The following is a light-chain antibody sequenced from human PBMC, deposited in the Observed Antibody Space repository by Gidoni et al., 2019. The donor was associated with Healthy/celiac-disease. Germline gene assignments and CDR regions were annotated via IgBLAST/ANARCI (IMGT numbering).Light chain of an antibody. CDR1: QSVLYSSNNKNY. CDR3: QQYYSTPHT. CDR2: WAA. Sequence: DIVMTQSPASLPVSLGERATINCKSSQSVLYSSNNKNYLAWYQQKPGQPPKLLIYWAATRESGVPDRFSGSGSGTDFTLTISSLQAEDVAVYYCQQYYSTPHTFXXXTKLEIK. V-gene: IGKV4-1*01. J-gene: IGKJ2*01.